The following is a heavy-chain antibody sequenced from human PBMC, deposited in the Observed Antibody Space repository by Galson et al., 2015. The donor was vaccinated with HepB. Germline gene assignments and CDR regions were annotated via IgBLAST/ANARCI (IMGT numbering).Heavy chain of an antibody. V-gene: IGHV1-2*05. D-gene: IGHD3-22*01. CDR2: INPNSGGT. CDR1: GYTFTGYY. CDR3: ARSPSPHAYHYDSSGYFYFDY. J-gene: IGHJ4*02. Sequence: SVKVSCKASGYTFTGYYMHWVRQAPGQGLEWMGRINPNSGGTNYAQKFQGRVIMTRDTSISTAYMELRRLRSDDTVVYYCARSPSPHAYHYDSSGYFYFDYWGQGTLVTVSS.